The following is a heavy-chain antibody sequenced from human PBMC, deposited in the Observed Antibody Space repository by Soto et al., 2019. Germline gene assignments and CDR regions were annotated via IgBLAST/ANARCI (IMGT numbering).Heavy chain of an antibody. V-gene: IGHV3-9*01. D-gene: IGHD6-13*01. CDR1: GFTFDDYA. Sequence: GGSLRLSCAAPGFTFDDYAMHWVRQVPGKGLEWVSGINWNSGSIGYGDSVKGRFAISRDNAKNSLHLQMNSLSAEDTAFYYCVKDESINWYSGHFRHWGQGTLVTVSS. J-gene: IGHJ1*01. CDR2: INWNSGSI. CDR3: VKDESINWYSGHFRH.